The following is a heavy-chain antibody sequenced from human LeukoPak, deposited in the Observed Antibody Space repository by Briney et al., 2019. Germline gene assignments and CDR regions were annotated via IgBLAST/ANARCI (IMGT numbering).Heavy chain of an antibody. CDR3: AKGGKGFPLGLRFDS. Sequence: SETLSLTCTVSGASITSYYWSWIRQPPGKGLEWIGYIYYSGSTNYNPSLKSRVAISVDTSKNQFSLKPTSLTAADSAVYYCAKGGKGFPLGLRFDSRGQGTLVSVSS. CDR2: IYYSGST. CDR1: GASITSYY. D-gene: IGHD2-21*01. J-gene: IGHJ4*02. V-gene: IGHV4-59*01.